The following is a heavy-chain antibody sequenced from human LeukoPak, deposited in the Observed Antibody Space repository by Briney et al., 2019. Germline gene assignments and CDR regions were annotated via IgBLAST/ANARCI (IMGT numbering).Heavy chain of an antibody. CDR1: RFTFSSYG. J-gene: IGHJ4*02. CDR2: IRYDGSKK. Sequence: GGSLRLSCAASRFTFSSYGMHWVRQAPGKGLGWVTFIRYDGSKKFYAESVKGRFTISRDNSKNTLYLQMNSLRTEDTAVYYCAKVGDGYNYSPPGHWGQGSLVTVSS. D-gene: IGHD5-24*01. CDR3: AKVGDGYNYSPPGH. V-gene: IGHV3-30*02.